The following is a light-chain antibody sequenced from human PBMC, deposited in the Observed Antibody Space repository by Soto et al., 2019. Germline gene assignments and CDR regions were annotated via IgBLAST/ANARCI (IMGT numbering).Light chain of an antibody. CDR1: QSVSSN. Sequence: EIVMTQSPATLSVSPGERATLSCRASQSVSSNLAWYQQKPGQAPRLLIYGASTRVTGIPARFSGSGFGTDFTLTINGLQSEDFAVYYCQQYNNWPPNTFGQGTKLEIK. J-gene: IGKJ2*01. CDR3: QQYNNWPPNT. V-gene: IGKV3-15*01. CDR2: GAS.